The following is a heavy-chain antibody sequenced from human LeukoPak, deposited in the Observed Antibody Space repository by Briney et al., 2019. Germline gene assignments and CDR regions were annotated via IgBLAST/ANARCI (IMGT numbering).Heavy chain of an antibody. CDR3: ARVSANYYGSGSKLDY. Sequence: GGSLRLSCAASGFTFSSHWMHWVRQAPGKGLVWISRIVNDGSGATYVDSVKGRFTTSRDNAKNTLYLQMNSLRAEDTAVYYCARVSANYYGSGSKLDYWGQGTLVTVSS. V-gene: IGHV3-74*01. CDR2: IVNDGSGA. J-gene: IGHJ4*02. D-gene: IGHD3-10*01. CDR1: GFTFSSHW.